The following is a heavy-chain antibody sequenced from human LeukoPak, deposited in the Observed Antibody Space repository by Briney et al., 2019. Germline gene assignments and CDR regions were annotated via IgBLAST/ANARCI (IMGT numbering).Heavy chain of an antibody. CDR3: AKDQLLNVVVVISDAFDI. CDR1: GFTFSKYD. CDR2: ISRDGTT. V-gene: IGHV3-23*01. Sequence: GGSLRLSCAASGFTFSKYDMYWIRQAPGKGLECVSVISRDGTTYYADSVKGRFTISRDNSQNTLSLQMNSLKAEDTAVYYCAKDQLLNVVVVISDAFDIWGQGTMVTVSS. D-gene: IGHD3-22*01. J-gene: IGHJ3*02.